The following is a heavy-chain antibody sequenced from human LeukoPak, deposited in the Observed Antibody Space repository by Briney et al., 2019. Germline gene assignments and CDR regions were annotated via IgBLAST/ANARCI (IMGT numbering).Heavy chain of an antibody. CDR3: AMGSYGDYSGY. D-gene: IGHD4-17*01. Sequence: GGSLRLSCAASGFTFSSYAMSWVRQAPGKGLEWVAVISYDGSNKYYADSVKGRFTISRDNSKNTLYLQMNSLRAEDTAVYYCAMGSYGDYSGYWGQGTLVTVSS. CDR2: ISYDGSNK. CDR1: GFTFSSYA. J-gene: IGHJ4*02. V-gene: IGHV3-30-3*01.